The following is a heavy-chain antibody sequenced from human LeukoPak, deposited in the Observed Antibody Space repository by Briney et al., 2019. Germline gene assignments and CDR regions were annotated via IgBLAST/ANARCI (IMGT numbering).Heavy chain of an antibody. D-gene: IGHD5-18*01. Sequence: TPSETLSLTCTVSGGSISSFYWSWIRQPPGKGLEWIGYIYYSGSTNYNPSLKSRVTISVDTSKNQFSLKLSSVTAADTAVYYCARARIQLWLGWFDPWGQGTLVTVSS. CDR2: IYYSGST. CDR1: GGSISSFY. V-gene: IGHV4-59*12. J-gene: IGHJ5*02. CDR3: ARARIQLWLGWFDP.